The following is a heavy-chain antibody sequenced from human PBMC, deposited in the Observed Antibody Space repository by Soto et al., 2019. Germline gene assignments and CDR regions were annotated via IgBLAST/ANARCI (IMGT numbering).Heavy chain of an antibody. J-gene: IGHJ4*02. D-gene: IGHD5-18*01. CDR3: VRRQLLDTFDF. Sequence: EVQLVQSGAEVKKPGESLKISCKGSGYRFTTYWIGWVRQMPGKGLEWMGIIYPGDSDTSYSPSFQGQVTISVDKSISTAYLQWSSLKASDTAIYYCVRRQLLDTFDFWGQGTLVTVSS. V-gene: IGHV5-51*01. CDR2: IYPGDSDT. CDR1: GYRFTTYW.